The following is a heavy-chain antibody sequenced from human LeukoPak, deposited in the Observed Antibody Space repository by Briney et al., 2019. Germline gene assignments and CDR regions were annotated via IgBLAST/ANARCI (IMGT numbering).Heavy chain of an antibody. J-gene: IGHJ4*02. CDR2: IIPILGIA. CDR3: ARELMYYYGSGSYCFDY. V-gene: IGHV1-69*04. Sequence: SVKVSCKASGGTFSSYAISWVRQAPGQGLEWMGRIIPILGIANYAQKFQGRVTITADKSTSTAYMELSSLRSEDTAVYYCARELMYYYGSGSYCFDYWGQGTLVSVSS. D-gene: IGHD3-10*01. CDR1: GGTFSSYA.